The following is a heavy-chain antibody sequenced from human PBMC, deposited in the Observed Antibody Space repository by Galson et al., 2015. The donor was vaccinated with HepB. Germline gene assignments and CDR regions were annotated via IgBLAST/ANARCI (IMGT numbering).Heavy chain of an antibody. CDR2: IDPSDSYT. Sequence: QSGAEVKKPGESLRISCKGSGYSFTSYWISWVRQMPGKGLEWMGRIDPSDSYTNYSPSFQGHVTLSADKSISTAYLQWSSLKASDTAMYYCARPPGGSICWYGGVGYWGQGTLVTVSS. V-gene: IGHV5-10-1*01. J-gene: IGHJ4*02. CDR3: ARPPGGSICWYGGVGY. CDR1: GYSFTSYW. D-gene: IGHD6-19*01.